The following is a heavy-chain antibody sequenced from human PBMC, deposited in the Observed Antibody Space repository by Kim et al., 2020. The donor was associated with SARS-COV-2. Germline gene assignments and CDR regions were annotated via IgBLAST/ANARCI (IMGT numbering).Heavy chain of an antibody. CDR3: ANLLHILVAGTFDY. Sequence: GGSLRLSCAASGFTFSSFAMSWVRQAPGKGLEWVSTISGSGDATYYAGSVKGRFTISRDNSKNTLHLQMNSLRADDTAVYYCANLLHILVAGTFDYWGQGTLVTVSS. CDR1: GFTFSSFA. CDR2: ISGSGDAT. D-gene: IGHD6-19*01. J-gene: IGHJ4*02. V-gene: IGHV3-23*01.